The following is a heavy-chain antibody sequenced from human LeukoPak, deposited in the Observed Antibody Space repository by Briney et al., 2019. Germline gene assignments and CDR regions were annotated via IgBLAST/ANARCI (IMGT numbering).Heavy chain of an antibody. CDR2: ISGSGGST. CDR3: AKDYTIFGVVTAVKSDY. V-gene: IGHV3-23*01. CDR1: GFTFSSYA. D-gene: IGHD3-3*01. J-gene: IGHJ4*02. Sequence: GGSLRLSCAASGFTFSSYAMSWVRQAPGKGLEWVPAISGSGGSTYYADSVKGRFTISRDNSKNTLYLQMNSLRAEDTAVYYCAKDYTIFGVVTAVKSDYWGQGTLVTVSS.